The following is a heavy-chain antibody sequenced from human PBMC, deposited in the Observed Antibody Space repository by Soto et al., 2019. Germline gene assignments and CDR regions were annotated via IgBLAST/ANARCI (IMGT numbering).Heavy chain of an antibody. Sequence: SETLSLTCSVSGASISNFYWSWIRQSAGKGLEWIGRLYTRGTTDYNPSLKSRVTMSIDTSKNRVSLSLTSVTAADTAVYYCAKGGTYYFDSWGRESWSPSTQ. CDR1: GASISNFY. J-gene: IGHJ4*02. D-gene: IGHD3-16*01. CDR2: LYTRGTT. V-gene: IGHV4-4*07. CDR3: AKGGTYYFDS.